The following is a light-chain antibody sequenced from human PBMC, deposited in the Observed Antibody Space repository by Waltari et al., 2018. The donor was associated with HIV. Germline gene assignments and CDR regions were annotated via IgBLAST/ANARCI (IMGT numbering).Light chain of an antibody. CDR3: QSYDSSLSAWV. V-gene: IGLV1-40*01. CDR1: SPNIGADHH. Sequence: QSVLTQPPSLSGAPGQTVTISCTGTSPNIGADHHVHWYQQLPGTAPKLLIYGNTIRPSGVPDRFSGSKSGTSASLAITGLQADDEADYYCQSYDSSLSAWVFGGGTKLTVL. J-gene: IGLJ3*02. CDR2: GNT.